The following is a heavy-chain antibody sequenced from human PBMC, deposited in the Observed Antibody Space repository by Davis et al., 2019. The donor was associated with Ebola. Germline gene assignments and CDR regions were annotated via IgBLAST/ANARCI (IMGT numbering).Heavy chain of an antibody. CDR2: IYTSGST. CDR1: GGSISSYY. V-gene: IGHV4-4*07. Sequence: PLETLSLTCTVSGGSISSYYWSWIRQPAGKGLEWIGRIYTSGSTNYNPSLKSRVTMSVDTSKNQFSLKLSSVTAADTAVYYCARVPIFIGGSGWYWYFDLWGRGTLVTVSS. J-gene: IGHJ2*01. D-gene: IGHD6-19*01. CDR3: ARVPIFIGGSGWYWYFDL.